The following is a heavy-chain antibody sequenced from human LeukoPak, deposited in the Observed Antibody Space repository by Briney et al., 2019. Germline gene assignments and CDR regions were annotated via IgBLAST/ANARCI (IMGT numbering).Heavy chain of an antibody. D-gene: IGHD2-15*01. Sequence: ASVKVSCKASGYTFTGYYMHWVRQAPGQGLEWMGWINPNSGGTNYAQKFQGRVTMTRDTSISTAYMELSRLRSDDTAVYYCARGTSSTLVVENNWFDPWGQGTLVTVSS. CDR1: GYTFTGYY. CDR2: INPNSGGT. CDR3: ARGTSSTLVVENNWFDP. V-gene: IGHV1-2*02. J-gene: IGHJ5*02.